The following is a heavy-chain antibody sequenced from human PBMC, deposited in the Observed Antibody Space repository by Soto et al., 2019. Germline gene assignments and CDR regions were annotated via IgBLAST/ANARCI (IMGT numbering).Heavy chain of an antibody. D-gene: IGHD3-10*01. Sequence: SETLSLTCTVSGGSISSYYWTWIRQPPGKGLEWIGEINHSGSTNYNPSLKSRVTISVDTSKNQFSLKLSSVTAANTAVYYCARGGRGYYYGMDVWGQGTTVTVSS. CDR3: ARGGRGYYYGMDV. CDR2: INHSGST. J-gene: IGHJ6*02. CDR1: GGSISSYY. V-gene: IGHV4-34*01.